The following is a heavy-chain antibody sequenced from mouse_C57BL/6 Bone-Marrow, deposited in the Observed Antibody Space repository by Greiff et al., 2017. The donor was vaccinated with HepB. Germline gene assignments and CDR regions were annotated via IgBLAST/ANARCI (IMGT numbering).Heavy chain of an antibody. CDR3: ARHGGLRRPFAY. V-gene: IGHV5-6*02. D-gene: IGHD2-4*01. Sequence: DVKLVESGGDLVKPGGSLKLSCAASGFTFSSYGMSWVRQTPDKRLEWVATISSGGSYTYYPDSVKGRFTISRDNAKNTLYLQMSSLKSEDTAIYYCARHGGLRRPFAYWGQGTLVTVSA. J-gene: IGHJ3*01. CDR2: ISSGGSYT. CDR1: GFTFSSYG.